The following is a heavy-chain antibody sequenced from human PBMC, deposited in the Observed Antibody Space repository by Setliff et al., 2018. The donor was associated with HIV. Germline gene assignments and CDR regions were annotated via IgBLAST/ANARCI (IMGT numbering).Heavy chain of an antibody. V-gene: IGHV4-39*01. J-gene: IGHJ5*02. CDR3: ARPQGGLGGGAWFDP. Sequence: LSLHCTVSGGALSRNNYYWGWIRQPPGKGLEWVANILYGGTTYYNPSLRSRVTLSVDMSNNQFSLRLTSVTAADTAVYYCARPQGGLGGGAWFDPWGQGTPDTVSS. CDR1: GGALSRNNYY. CDR2: ILYGGTT. D-gene: IGHD5-12*01.